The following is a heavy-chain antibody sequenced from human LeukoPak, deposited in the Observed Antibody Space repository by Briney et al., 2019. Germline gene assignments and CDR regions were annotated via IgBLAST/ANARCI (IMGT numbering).Heavy chain of an antibody. CDR3: ARGSFSSSETDWFDS. CDR1: GYTFTGYY. CDR2: INPNSGGA. Sequence: ASVKVSCKASGYTFTGYYLHWVRQAPGQGLEWMGWINPNSGGANYAQKFQGRVTMTRDTSITTAYMVLSRLRSDDTAVYYCARGSFSSSETDWFDSWGQGTLVTVSS. D-gene: IGHD6-6*01. V-gene: IGHV1-2*02. J-gene: IGHJ5*01.